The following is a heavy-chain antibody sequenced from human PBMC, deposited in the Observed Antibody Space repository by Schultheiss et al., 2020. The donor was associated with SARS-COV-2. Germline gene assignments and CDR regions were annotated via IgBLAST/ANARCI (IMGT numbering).Heavy chain of an antibody. CDR2: IYYSGST. Sequence: SETLSLTCAVYGGSFSGYYWSWIRQPPGKGLEWIGYIYYSGSTYYNPSLKSRVTISVDTSKYQFSLKLSSVTAADTAVYYCARASMVRGVPLDVWGQGTTVTVSS. CDR1: GGSFSGYY. D-gene: IGHD3-10*01. CDR3: ARASMVRGVPLDV. J-gene: IGHJ6*02. V-gene: IGHV4-34*09.